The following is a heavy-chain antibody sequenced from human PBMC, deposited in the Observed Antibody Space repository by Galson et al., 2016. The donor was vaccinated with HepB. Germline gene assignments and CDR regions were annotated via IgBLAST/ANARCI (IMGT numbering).Heavy chain of an antibody. CDR1: GFTFRSYA. CDR3: AKAELRYYDSSGYYYDY. J-gene: IGHJ4*02. D-gene: IGHD3-22*01. V-gene: IGHV3-23*01. Sequence: SLRLSCAASGFTFRSYAMSWVRQAPGKGLEWVSATSASGGSTYYADSVKGRFTISRDNSKNTLYLQMDSLRAEDTAVYSCAKAELRYYDSSGYYYDYWGQGTLVTVSS. CDR2: TSASGGST.